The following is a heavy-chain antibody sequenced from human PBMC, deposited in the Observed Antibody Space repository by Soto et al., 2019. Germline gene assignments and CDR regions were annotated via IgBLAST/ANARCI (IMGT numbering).Heavy chain of an antibody. CDR2: IIPIFGTA. CDR1: GGTFSSYA. D-gene: IGHD5-12*01. V-gene: IGHV1-69*12. CDR3: ARRGYGGYEKDYVDS. Sequence: QVQLVQSGAEVKKPGSSVKVSCKASGGTFSSYAISWVRQAPGQGLEWMGGIIPIFGTANYAQKFQGRVRNTAQESASTYYMELSTLRSEDTAVYYWARRGYGGYEKDYVDSWGQGTLVTVSS. J-gene: IGHJ4*02.